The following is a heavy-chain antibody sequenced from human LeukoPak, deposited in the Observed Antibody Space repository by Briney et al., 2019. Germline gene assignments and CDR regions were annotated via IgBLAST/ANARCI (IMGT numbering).Heavy chain of an antibody. D-gene: IGHD6-6*01. CDR2: ISAYNGNT. V-gene: IGHV1-18*01. CDR3: ARVVGQLVPKAHFDY. CDR1: GYTFTSYG. Sequence: ASVTVSCTASGYTFTSYGISWVRRAPGQGLEWMGWISAYNGNTNYAQKLQGRVTMTTDASTSTAYMELRSLRSDDTAVYYCARVVGQLVPKAHFDYWGQGTLVTVSS. J-gene: IGHJ4*02.